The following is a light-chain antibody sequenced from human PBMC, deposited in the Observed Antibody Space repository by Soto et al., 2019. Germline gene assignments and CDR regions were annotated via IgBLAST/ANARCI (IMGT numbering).Light chain of an antibody. J-gene: IGLJ1*01. V-gene: IGLV1-44*01. Sequence: SALAQPPSASGTPGQRVTMSCSGGSSNIGSNTVSWYQHLPGTAPPTPIYSYTQRASGVADRFSGPKSCTSAPPAIRGPQSDEGADYYWAAWDDRLNGALFGTGTKVTVL. CDR2: SYT. CDR1: SSNIGSNT. CDR3: AAWDDRLNGAL.